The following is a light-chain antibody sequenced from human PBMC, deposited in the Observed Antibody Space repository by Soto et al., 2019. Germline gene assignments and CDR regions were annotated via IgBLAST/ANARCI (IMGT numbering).Light chain of an antibody. CDR3: QQYGSSPYT. V-gene: IGKV3-20*01. J-gene: IGKJ2*01. Sequence: VVTQSPGTLSLSPGERVTLSCRASQSVSSSYLAWYQQKPGQAPRLLIYGASSRATGIPDRFSGGGSGTDFTLTISRLEHEDCAVYYCQQYGSSPYTFGQGTKLEIK. CDR2: GAS. CDR1: QSVSSSY.